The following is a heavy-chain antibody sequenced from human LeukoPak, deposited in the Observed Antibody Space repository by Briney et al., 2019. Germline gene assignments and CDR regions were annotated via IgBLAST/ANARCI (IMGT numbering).Heavy chain of an antibody. CDR2: IYHTGSS. CDR3: ARIYYYNSSAYVSLDY. V-gene: IGHV4-59*01. J-gene: IGHJ4*02. CDR1: GDPISSYY. Sequence: SETLSLTCTVSGDPISSYYWSWIRQPPGKGLEWIGYIYHTGSSNYNTSLKSRVTISADTSKNQFSLKLSSVTAADTAVYYCARIYYYNSSAYVSLDYWGQGILVTVSS. D-gene: IGHD3-22*01.